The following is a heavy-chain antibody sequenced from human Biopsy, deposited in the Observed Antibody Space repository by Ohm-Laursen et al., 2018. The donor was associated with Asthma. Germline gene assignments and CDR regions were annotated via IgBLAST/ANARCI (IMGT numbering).Heavy chain of an antibody. CDR2: ISWNSVSI. CDR1: GFTVSTNG. CDR3: AKNSRRGSHDPFDI. J-gene: IGHJ3*02. V-gene: IGHV3-9*01. Sequence: SLRLSCAASGFTVSTNGMNWVRQGPGKGLEWVAGISWNSVSIAYADSVRGRFTISRDNAKTSLYLQMNSLRDGDTAVYFCAKNSRRGSHDPFDIWGQGTMVTVSS. D-gene: IGHD1-26*01.